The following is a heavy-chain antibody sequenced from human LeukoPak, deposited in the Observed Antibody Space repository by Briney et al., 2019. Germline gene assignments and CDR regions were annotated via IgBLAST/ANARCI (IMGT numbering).Heavy chain of an antibody. J-gene: IGHJ6*02. CDR2: ISWNSGSI. Sequence: GGSLRLSCAASGFTFDDYAMHWVRQAPGKSLEWVSGISWNSGSIGYADSVKGRFTISRDNAKNSLYLQMNSLRAEDTALYYCAKDKAYYDILTGPYYGMDVWGQGTTVTVSS. V-gene: IGHV3-9*01. CDR3: AKDKAYYDILTGPYYGMDV. D-gene: IGHD3-9*01. CDR1: GFTFDDYA.